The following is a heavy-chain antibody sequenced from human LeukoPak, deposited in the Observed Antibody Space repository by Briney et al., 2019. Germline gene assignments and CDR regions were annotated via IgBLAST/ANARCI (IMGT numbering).Heavy chain of an antibody. CDR2: IYYSGST. CDR1: GGSISSYY. D-gene: IGHD6-19*01. J-gene: IGHJ4*02. Sequence: SETLSLTCTVSGGSISSYYWSWIRQPPGKGLEWIGYIYYSGSTNYNPSLKSRVTISVDTSKNQFSLKLSSVTAADTAVYYCARDGSGSGWYGNFDYWGQGTLVTVSS. CDR3: ARDGSGSGWYGNFDY. V-gene: IGHV4-59*01.